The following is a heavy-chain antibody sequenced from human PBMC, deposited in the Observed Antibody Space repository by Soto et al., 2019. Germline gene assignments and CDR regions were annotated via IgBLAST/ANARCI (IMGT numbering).Heavy chain of an antibody. Sequence: QVVLLQSGAEVKEPGSSVRVSCKVSGSTFNNFAFSWVRQAPGHGPEWMGGIVVISNTEDYSQRFQDRVTITADTSTNTLYMELGSLTFEDTAVYYCARAIKRWEVNYYFDYWGQGTLVTVSS. D-gene: IGHD1-26*01. V-gene: IGHV1-69*06. CDR2: IVVISNTE. J-gene: IGHJ4*02. CDR3: ARAIKRWEVNYYFDY. CDR1: GSTFNNFA.